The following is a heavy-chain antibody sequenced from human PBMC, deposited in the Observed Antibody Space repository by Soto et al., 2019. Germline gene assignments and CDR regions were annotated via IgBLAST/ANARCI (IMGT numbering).Heavy chain of an antibody. J-gene: IGHJ6*02. D-gene: IGHD3-3*01. CDR1: GFTFSSYA. CDR2: ISGSGGST. CDR3: AKTVRARLRFLEGSYGMDV. Sequence: PGGSLRLSCAASGFTFSSYAMSWVRQAPGKGLEWVSAISGSGGSTYYADSVKGRFTISRDNSKNTLYLQMNNLRAEDTAVYYCAKTVRARLRFLEGSYGMDVWGQGTTVTVSS. V-gene: IGHV3-23*01.